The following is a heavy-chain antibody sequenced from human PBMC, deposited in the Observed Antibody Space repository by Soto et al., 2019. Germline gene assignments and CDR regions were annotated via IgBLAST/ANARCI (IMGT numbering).Heavy chain of an antibody. J-gene: IGHJ4*02. CDR1: GFTFSSYG. V-gene: IGHV3-30*18. CDR2: ILYDGSKK. D-gene: IGHD2-15*01. CDR3: AKDRGALRWSEEHYYFDY. Sequence: GGSLRLSCAASGFTFSSYGMHWVRQAPGKGLEWVAVILYDGSKKYYADSMKGRFTISRDNSKNTLYLQMNSLRAEDSALYYCAKDRGALRWSEEHYYFDYWGQGSLVTVSS.